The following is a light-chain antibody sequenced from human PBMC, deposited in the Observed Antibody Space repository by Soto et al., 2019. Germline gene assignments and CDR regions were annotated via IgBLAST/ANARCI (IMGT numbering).Light chain of an antibody. CDR1: QDISVY. CDR2: SAS. CDR3: QKFKTAPLT. J-gene: IGKJ5*01. Sequence: DIQMTQSPSSLSASVGDRVTITCRASQDISVYLAWYQQKPGKVPKLLIYSASTLQSGVPSRFSGSGSGTDFPLTISSLQPEDVATYYCQKFKTAPLTFGQGTRLEIK. V-gene: IGKV1-27*01.